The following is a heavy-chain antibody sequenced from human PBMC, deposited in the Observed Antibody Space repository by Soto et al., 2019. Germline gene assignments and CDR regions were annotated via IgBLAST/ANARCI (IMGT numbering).Heavy chain of an antibody. CDR2: IYHSGST. J-gene: IGHJ4*02. D-gene: IGHD2-15*01. CDR1: GGSISSNNW. V-gene: IGHV4-4*02. Sequence: QVQLQESGPGLVRPSGTLSLTCAVSGGSISSNNWWSWVRQPPGKGLEWIGEIYHSGSTNYNPSLKSRVTMSVVPSQNLFSLTLNSVTAADTAFYYCARDQGSHPGDWGQGPLVSVSS. CDR3: ARDQGSHPGD.